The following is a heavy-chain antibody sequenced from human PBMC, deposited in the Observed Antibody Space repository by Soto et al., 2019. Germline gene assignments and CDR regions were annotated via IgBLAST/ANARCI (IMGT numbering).Heavy chain of an antibody. D-gene: IGHD1-1*01. J-gene: IGHJ6*02. CDR1: GGTFSSYA. CDR2: IIPIFGTA. CDR3: AREGVQLRFYYYGMDV. Sequence: GASVEASCKASGGTFSSYAMCWVRQAPGQGLEWMGGIIPIFGTANYAQKFQGRVTITADESTSTAYMELSSLRSEDTAVYYCAREGVQLRFYYYGMDVWGQGTTVTVSS. V-gene: IGHV1-69*13.